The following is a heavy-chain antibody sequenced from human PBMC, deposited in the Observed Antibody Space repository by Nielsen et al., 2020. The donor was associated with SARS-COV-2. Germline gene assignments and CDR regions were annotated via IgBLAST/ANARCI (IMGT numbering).Heavy chain of an antibody. J-gene: IGHJ6*02. Sequence: ASVKVSCKTSGYTFNTYAVSWVRQAPGQGLEWMGIINPSGGSTSYAQKFQGRVTMTRDTSTSTVYMELSSLRSEDTAVYYCARGPGSSGYYYPLVYGMDVWGQGTTVTVSS. V-gene: IGHV1-46*02. D-gene: IGHD3-22*01. CDR2: INPSGGST. CDR3: ARGPGSSGYYYPLVYGMDV. CDR1: GYTFNTYA.